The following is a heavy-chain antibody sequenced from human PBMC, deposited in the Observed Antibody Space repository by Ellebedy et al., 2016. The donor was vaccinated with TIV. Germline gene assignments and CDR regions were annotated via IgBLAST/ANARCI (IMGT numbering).Heavy chain of an antibody. Sequence: GESLKISCAASGFIFRDYAMHWVRQAPGKGLEYVSAISSNGGSTYYADSVKGRFTISRDNSKNTLYLQMSSLRAEDTAVYYCVKDLHRDAFDIWGQGTMVTVSS. CDR1: GFIFRDYA. CDR3: VKDLHRDAFDI. V-gene: IGHV3-64D*06. CDR2: ISSNGGST. J-gene: IGHJ3*02.